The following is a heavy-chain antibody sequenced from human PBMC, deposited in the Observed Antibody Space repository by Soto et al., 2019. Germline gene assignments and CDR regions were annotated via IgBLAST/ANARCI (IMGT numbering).Heavy chain of an antibody. J-gene: IGHJ4*02. CDR1: GGSISSGGYS. Sequence: LSLTCAVSGGSISSGGYSWSWIRQPPGKGLEWIGYIYHSGSTYYNPSLKSRVTISVDRSKNQFSLKLSSVTAADTAVYYCARGGYSYGSGLDYWGQGTLVTVSS. CDR2: IYHSGST. V-gene: IGHV4-30-2*01. CDR3: ARGGYSYGSGLDY. D-gene: IGHD5-18*01.